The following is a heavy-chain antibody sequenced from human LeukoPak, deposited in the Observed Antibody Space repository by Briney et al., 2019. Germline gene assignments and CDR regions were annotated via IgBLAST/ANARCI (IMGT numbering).Heavy chain of an antibody. CDR3: ARGFYSGSYSRRGPFDY. Sequence: GASVKVSCKASGYTFASYGISWVRQAPGQGLEWMGWISAYNGNTNYAHKLQGRVTMTTDTSTSTAYMDLRSLRSDDTAVYYCARGFYSGSYSRRGPFDYWGQGTLVTVSS. D-gene: IGHD1-26*01. J-gene: IGHJ4*02. CDR1: GYTFASYG. CDR2: ISAYNGNT. V-gene: IGHV1-18*01.